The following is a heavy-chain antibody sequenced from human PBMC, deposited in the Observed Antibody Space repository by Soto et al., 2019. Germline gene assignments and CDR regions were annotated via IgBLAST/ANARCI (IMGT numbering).Heavy chain of an antibody. V-gene: IGHV3-23*01. Sequence: PGGSLRLSCAASGFTFSNYAMSWVRQAPGKGLEWVSAISGSGGTTYNADSVKGRFTISRDNSKNTLYLQMDSLRAEDTAVYYSAKFFVGTGGSSGWPWYFDHWGQGTLVTVSS. CDR1: GFTFSNYA. CDR2: ISGSGGTT. J-gene: IGHJ4*02. CDR3: AKFFVGTGGSSGWPWYFDH. D-gene: IGHD6-25*01.